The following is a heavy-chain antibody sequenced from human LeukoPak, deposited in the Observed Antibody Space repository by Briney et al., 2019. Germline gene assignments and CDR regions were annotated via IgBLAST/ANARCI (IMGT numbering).Heavy chain of an antibody. D-gene: IGHD3-22*01. J-gene: IGHJ4*02. Sequence: GGALRLSCAASVFTFRSYEMNWDRQAPAKGLEWVSYISSSDRTIYYADSVKGRFTVFRDNAKNSLYLQMNSLRAEDTAGSYCAKDTTYYYDSSDYFDHWGQRPLVSVLS. V-gene: IGHV3-48*03. CDR1: VFTFRSYE. CDR3: AKDTTYYYDSSDYFDH. CDR2: ISSSDRTI.